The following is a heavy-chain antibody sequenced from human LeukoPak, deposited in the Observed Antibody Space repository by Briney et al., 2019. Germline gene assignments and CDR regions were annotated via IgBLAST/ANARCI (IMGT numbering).Heavy chain of an antibody. CDR2: FNHSGST. J-gene: IGHJ6*04. CDR3: ATANLEYYDFWSGYAGV. D-gene: IGHD3-3*01. Sequence: PSETLSLTCAVYGGSFSGYYWSWIRQPPGKGLEWMGEFNHSGSTNYNPSLKSRVTISVDTSKNQFSLKLSSVTAADTAVYYCATANLEYYDFWSGYAGVWGKGTTVTVSS. CDR1: GGSFSGYY. V-gene: IGHV4-34*01.